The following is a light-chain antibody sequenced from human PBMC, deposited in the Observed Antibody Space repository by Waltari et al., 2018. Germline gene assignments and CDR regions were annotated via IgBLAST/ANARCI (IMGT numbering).Light chain of an antibody. Sequence: SSELTQDPAVSVALGQTVRITCQGDSLRSYYASWYQQKPGQAPVLVIYGKNNRPAGIPYRFSGSSSGNTASLTITGAQAEDEADYDCNSRDSSGNHVVFGGGTKLTVL. CDR2: GKN. CDR3: NSRDSSGNHVV. J-gene: IGLJ2*01. CDR1: SLRSYY. V-gene: IGLV3-19*01.